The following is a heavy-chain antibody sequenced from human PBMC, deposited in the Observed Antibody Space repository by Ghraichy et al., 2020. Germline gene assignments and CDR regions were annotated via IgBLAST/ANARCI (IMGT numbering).Heavy chain of an antibody. CDR2: IYYSGST. CDR3: ARDREGYCGGDCYNNWFDP. J-gene: IGHJ5*02. Sequence: SETLSLTCTVSGGSISSSSYYWGWIRQPPGKGLEWIGSIYYSGSTYYNPSLKSRVTISVDTSKNQSSLKLSSVTAADTAVYYCARDREGYCGGDCYNNWFDPWGQGTLVTVSS. D-gene: IGHD2-21*01. V-gene: IGHV4-39*07. CDR1: GGSISSSSYY.